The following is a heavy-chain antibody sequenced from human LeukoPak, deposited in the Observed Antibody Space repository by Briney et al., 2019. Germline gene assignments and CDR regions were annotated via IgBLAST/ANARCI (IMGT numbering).Heavy chain of an antibody. CDR1: GFTFSSYW. Sequence: GGSLRLSCAASGFTFSSYWMSWVRQAPGKGLEWVSSFNDTGSSTYYADSVKGRFTISRDNSKNTLYLQMTNLRAEDTAVYFCAKDLLRIYWRTFDSWGQGALVIVSS. CDR2: FNDTGSST. CDR3: AKDLLRIYWRTFDS. J-gene: IGHJ4*02. D-gene: IGHD3-10*01. V-gene: IGHV3-23*01.